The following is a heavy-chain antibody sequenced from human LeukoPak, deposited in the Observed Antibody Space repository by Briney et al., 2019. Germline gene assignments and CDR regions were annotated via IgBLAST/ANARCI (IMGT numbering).Heavy chain of an antibody. CDR1: GFTFSSYS. V-gene: IGHV3-48*01. J-gene: IGHJ3*02. CDR3: ARELWFGDSAFDI. CDR2: ISSSSSTI. Sequence: GGSLRLSCAASGFTFSSYSMNWVRQAPGKGLEWVSYISSSSSTIYYADSVKGRFTISRDNAKNSLYLQMNSLRAEDTAVYYCARELWFGDSAFDIWGQGTMVTVPS. D-gene: IGHD3-10*01.